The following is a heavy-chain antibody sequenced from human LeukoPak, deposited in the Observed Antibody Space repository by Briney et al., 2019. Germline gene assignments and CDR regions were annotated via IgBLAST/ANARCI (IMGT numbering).Heavy chain of an antibody. J-gene: IGHJ4*02. Sequence: PSETLSLTCAVYGGSFSGYYWSWIRQPPGKGLEWIGEINHSGSTNYNPSLESRVTISVDTSKNQFSLKLSSVTAADTAVYYCARGHPNFDYWGQGTLVTVSS. CDR3: ARGHPNFDY. V-gene: IGHV4-34*01. CDR1: GGSFSGYY. CDR2: INHSGST.